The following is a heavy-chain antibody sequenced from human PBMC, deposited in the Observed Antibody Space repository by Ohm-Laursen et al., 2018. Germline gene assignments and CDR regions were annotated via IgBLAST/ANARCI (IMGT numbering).Heavy chain of an antibody. CDR2: IYSGGST. CDR1: GFTFSDYY. D-gene: IGHD3-22*01. Sequence: SLRLSCAASGFTFSDYYMSWVRQAPGKGLEWVSVIYSGGSTYYADSVKGRFTISRDNSKNTLYLQMNSLRAEDTAVYYCARGRVDSSGPYYFDYWGQGTLVTVSS. V-gene: IGHV3-53*01. J-gene: IGHJ4*02. CDR3: ARGRVDSSGPYYFDY.